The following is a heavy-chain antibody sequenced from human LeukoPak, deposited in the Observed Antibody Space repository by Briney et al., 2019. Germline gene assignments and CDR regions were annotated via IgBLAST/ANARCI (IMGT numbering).Heavy chain of an antibody. CDR3: AREREVTVYDSSGHIDY. V-gene: IGHV4-30-4*01. CDR2: IYYSGST. J-gene: IGHJ4*02. Sequence: PSETLSLTCTVSGGSISSGDYYWSWIRQPPGKGLEWIGYIYYSGSTYYNPSLKSRVTISVDTSKNQFSLKLSSVTAADTAVYYCAREREVTVYDSSGHIDYWGQGTLVTVSS. CDR1: GGSISSGDYY. D-gene: IGHD3-22*01.